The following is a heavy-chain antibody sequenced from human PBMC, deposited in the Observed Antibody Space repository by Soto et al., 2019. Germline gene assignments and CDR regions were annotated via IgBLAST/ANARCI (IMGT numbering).Heavy chain of an antibody. D-gene: IGHD1-1*01. CDR2: VNHSGST. J-gene: IGHJ5*02. V-gene: IGHV4-34*01. Sequence: SETLSLTCAVYGGSFSGYYWSWIRQPPGKGLEWIGEVNHSGSTNYNPSLKSRVTISVDTSKNQFSLKLSSVTAADTAVYYCARDQLEGNWFDPWGQGTLVTVSS. CDR1: GGSFSGYY. CDR3: ARDQLEGNWFDP.